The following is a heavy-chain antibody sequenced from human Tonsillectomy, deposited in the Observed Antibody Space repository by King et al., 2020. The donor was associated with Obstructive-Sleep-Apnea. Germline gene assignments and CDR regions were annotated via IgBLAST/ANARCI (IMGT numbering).Heavy chain of an antibody. CDR3: ARGSSSWYYFDY. J-gene: IGHJ4*02. V-gene: IGHV3-48*01. Sequence: VQLVESGGGLVQPGGSLRLSCAASGFTFSSYSMNWVRQAPGKGLEWVSYISSRSSTTYYADSVEGRFTISRDNAKNSLYLQMNSLRAEDTAVYYCARGSSSWYYFDYWGQGTLVTVSS. D-gene: IGHD6-13*01. CDR2: ISSRSSTT. CDR1: GFTFSSYS.